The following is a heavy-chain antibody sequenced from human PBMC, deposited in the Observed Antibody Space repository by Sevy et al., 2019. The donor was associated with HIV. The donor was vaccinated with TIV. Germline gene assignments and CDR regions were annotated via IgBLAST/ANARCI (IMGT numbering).Heavy chain of an antibody. CDR1: GFSFSKYW. CDR3: AIDPDILSGYPSHYFDY. Sequence: GGSLRLSCAASGFSFSKYWMSWVRQAPGKGLEWVANIKEDGSQKNYLESVKGRFTISRDKPKNLLYLQMNNLTADDTAAYYCAIDPDILSGYPSHYFDYWGQGTLVTVSS. CDR2: IKEDGSQK. J-gene: IGHJ4*02. D-gene: IGHD3-9*01. V-gene: IGHV3-7*01.